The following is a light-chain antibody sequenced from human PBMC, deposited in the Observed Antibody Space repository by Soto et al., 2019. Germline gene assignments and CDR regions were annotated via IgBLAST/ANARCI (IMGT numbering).Light chain of an antibody. J-gene: IGLJ1*01. CDR2: EVS. Sequence: QSALTQPASVSGSPGQSITISCTGTSSDVGGYDYVSWYQQHPDKAPKLMIYEVSNRPSGVSDRFSGSKSGNTASLTISGLQAEDEADYYCSSYTSSTLVFGTGTKVTVL. CDR1: SSDVGGYDY. V-gene: IGLV2-14*01. CDR3: SSYTSSTLV.